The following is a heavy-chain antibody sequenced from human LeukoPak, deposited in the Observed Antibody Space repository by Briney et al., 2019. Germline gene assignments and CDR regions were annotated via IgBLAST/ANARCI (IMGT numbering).Heavy chain of an antibody. CDR3: ARTKRRDGYTLSYYFDY. D-gene: IGHD5-24*01. Sequence: NSSETLSLTCTVSGGSISSYYWTWIRQPPGKGLEWIGYIYYSGSTNYNPSLKSRVTISVDTSKNQFSLKLSSVTAADTAVYYCARTKRRDGYTLSYYFDYWGQGTLVTVSS. CDR1: GGSISSYY. CDR2: IYYSGST. J-gene: IGHJ4*02. V-gene: IGHV4-59*01.